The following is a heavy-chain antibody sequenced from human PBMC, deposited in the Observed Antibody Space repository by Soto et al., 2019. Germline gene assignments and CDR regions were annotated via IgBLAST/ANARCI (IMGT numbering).Heavy chain of an antibody. Sequence: QVQLQESGPGLVKPSGTLSLTCAVSGGSISSSNWWSWVRQPPGKGLKWIGEIYHSGSTNYNPSLKSRVTISVDKSKNQFSLKLSSVTAADTAVYYCARDRGGPYYYGSGSSWVFDYWGQGTLVTVSS. D-gene: IGHD3-10*01. CDR1: GGSISSSNW. CDR3: ARDRGGPYYYGSGSSWVFDY. J-gene: IGHJ4*02. V-gene: IGHV4-4*02. CDR2: IYHSGST.